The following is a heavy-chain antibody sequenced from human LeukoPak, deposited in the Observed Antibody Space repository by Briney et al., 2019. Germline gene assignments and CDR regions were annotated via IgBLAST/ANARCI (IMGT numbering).Heavy chain of an antibody. V-gene: IGHV3-23*01. J-gene: IGHJ3*02. CDR3: AKDPNGDYVGTFDM. Sequence: GGSLRLSCVASGFAFSSYGMSWVRQAPGKGLEWVSFISGNGGRTDYAESVKGRFIISRDNSKNTVYLQMNSLRDEDTAAYYCAKDPNGDYVGTFDMWGQGTMVTVSS. D-gene: IGHD4-17*01. CDR2: ISGNGGRT. CDR1: GFAFSSYG.